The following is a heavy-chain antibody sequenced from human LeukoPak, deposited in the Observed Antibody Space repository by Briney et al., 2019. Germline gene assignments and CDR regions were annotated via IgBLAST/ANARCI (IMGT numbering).Heavy chain of an antibody. CDR3: ARARNLMVRGVLDY. CDR1: GYTFTSYD. J-gene: IGHJ4*02. D-gene: IGHD3-10*01. CDR2: ISAYNGNT. V-gene: IGHV1-18*01. Sequence: GASVKVSCKASGYTFTSYDINWVRQATGQGLEWMGWISAYNGNTNYAQKLQGRVTMTTDTSTSTAYMELRSLRSDDTAVYYCARARNLMVRGVLDYWGQGTLVTVSS.